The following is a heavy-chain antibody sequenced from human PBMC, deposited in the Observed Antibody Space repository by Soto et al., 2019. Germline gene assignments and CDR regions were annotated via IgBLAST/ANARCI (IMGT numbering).Heavy chain of an antibody. D-gene: IGHD3-22*01. Sequence: QVQLVQSGAEVKKPGSSVKVSCKASGGTFSSYAISWVRQAPGQGLEWMGEIIPIFGTANYAQKFQGRVTITADETTSTAYMGLSSLRPEGMAVYYCARDRGPSSGYYPYWFDPWGQGTLVTVSS. CDR1: GGTFSSYA. V-gene: IGHV1-69*12. CDR3: ARDRGPSSGYYPYWFDP. CDR2: IIPIFGTA. J-gene: IGHJ5*02.